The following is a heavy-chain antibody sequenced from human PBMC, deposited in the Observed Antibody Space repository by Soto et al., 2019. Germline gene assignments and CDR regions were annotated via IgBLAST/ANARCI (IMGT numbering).Heavy chain of an antibody. J-gene: IGHJ4*02. CDR3: ARKDILTGLDH. D-gene: IGHD3-9*01. Sequence: EVQLVESGGDLVQPGGSLRLSCAASGFTFTSYWMHWVRQAPGMGLVWVARINTEGSSTSYADAEKGRFTISRDNAGNTLYLEMNSPRAEDTAVYYCARKDILTGLDHWGQGTLVSVSS. CDR1: GFTFTSYW. V-gene: IGHV3-74*01. CDR2: INTEGSST.